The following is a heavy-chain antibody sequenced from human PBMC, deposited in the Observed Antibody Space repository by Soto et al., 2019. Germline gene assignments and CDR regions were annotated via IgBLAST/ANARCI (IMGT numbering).Heavy chain of an antibody. Sequence: PSQTLSLTRAISVDSVSSNSAACNWIRQSPSRVLEWLGRTYYRSKWYNDYAVSVKSRITINPDTSKNQFSRQLNAVTPEDTAVYYCARSFQRYFDYWGQGTLVTVSS. V-gene: IGHV6-1*01. CDR1: VDSVSSNSAA. J-gene: IGHJ4*02. D-gene: IGHD1-1*01. CDR2: TYYRSKWYN. CDR3: ARSFQRYFDY.